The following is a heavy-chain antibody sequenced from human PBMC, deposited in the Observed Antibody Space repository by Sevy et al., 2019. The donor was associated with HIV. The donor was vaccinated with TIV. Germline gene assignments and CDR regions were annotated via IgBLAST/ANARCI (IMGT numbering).Heavy chain of an antibody. CDR2: CDDQNGER. D-gene: IGHD4-17*01. CDR3: AADMHGGLYFWRS. J-gene: IGHJ5*02. CDR1: GYTLSKLC. Sequence: ASVKVSCKVSGYTLSKLCMNWLRQSPGKGPEWMGGCDDQNGERIYAQRFQGRVTMTEDTSTDTAYMHLSTLRSEDTAIYYCAADMHGGLYFWRSWGQGTLVTVSS. V-gene: IGHV1-24*01.